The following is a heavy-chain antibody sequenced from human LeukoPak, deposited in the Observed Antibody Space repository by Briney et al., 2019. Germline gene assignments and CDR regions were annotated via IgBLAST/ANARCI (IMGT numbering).Heavy chain of an antibody. CDR1: GFTFSSYA. CDR2: ISGSGGST. J-gene: IGHJ4*02. D-gene: IGHD5-12*01. CDR3: AKEESGYDYVYFAVDY. V-gene: IGHV3-23*01. Sequence: GGSLRLSCAASGFTFSSYAMSWARQAPGKGLEWVSAISGSGGSTYYADSVKGRFTISRDNSKNTLYLQMNSLRAEDTAVYYCAKEESGYDYVYFAVDYWGQGTLVTVSS.